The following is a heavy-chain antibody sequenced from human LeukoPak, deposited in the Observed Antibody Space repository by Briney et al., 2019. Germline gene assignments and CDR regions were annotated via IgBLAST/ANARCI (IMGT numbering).Heavy chain of an antibody. CDR2: ISGSGGST. D-gene: IGHD3-3*01. Sequence: GGSLRLSCETSGFNFNSNAMTWVRQAPGKGLEWVSAISGSGGSTYYADSVKGRFTISRDNSKNTLYLQMNSLRAEDTAVYYCAKDGPYYDFWSGEGGNAFDIWGQGTMVTVSS. CDR3: AKDGPYYDFWSGEGGNAFDI. J-gene: IGHJ3*02. CDR1: GFNFNSNA. V-gene: IGHV3-23*01.